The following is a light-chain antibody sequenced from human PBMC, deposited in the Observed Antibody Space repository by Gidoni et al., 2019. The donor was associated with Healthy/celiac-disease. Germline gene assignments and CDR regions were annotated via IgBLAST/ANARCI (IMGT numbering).Light chain of an antibody. CDR1: NIGSKS. V-gene: IGLV3-21*04. CDR3: QVWDSSSDHPF. CDR2: YDS. J-gene: IGLJ1*01. Sequence: SYVLTQPPSASVAPGKTARITCGGNNIGSKSVHWYQQKPGQAPVLVIYYDSDRPSGIPERFSGSNSGNTATLTISRVEAGDEADYYCQVWDSSSDHPFFGTGTKVTVL.